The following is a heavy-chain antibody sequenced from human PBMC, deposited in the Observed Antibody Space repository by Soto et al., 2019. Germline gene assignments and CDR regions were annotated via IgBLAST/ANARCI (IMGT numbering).Heavy chain of an antibody. CDR1: GYSFTSYW. Sequence: GESLKISCKGSGYSFTSYWIGWVRQMPGKGLEWMGIIYPGDSDTRYSPSFQGQVTISADKSISTAYLQWSSLKASDTAMYYCARDLSPNKYSGSYYGMDVWGLGTTVTVSS. J-gene: IGHJ6*02. CDR3: ARDLSPNKYSGSYYGMDV. CDR2: IYPGDSDT. D-gene: IGHD1-26*01. V-gene: IGHV5-51*01.